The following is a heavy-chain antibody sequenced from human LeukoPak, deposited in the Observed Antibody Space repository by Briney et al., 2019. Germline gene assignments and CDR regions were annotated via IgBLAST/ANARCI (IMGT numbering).Heavy chain of an antibody. CDR2: IKQDGSEK. J-gene: IGHJ4*02. CDR3: AREEGPEVLLWFGEPPSPYYFDY. D-gene: IGHD3-10*01. V-gene: IGHV3-7*01. CDR1: GFTFSSYW. Sequence: GGSLRLSCAASGFTFSSYWMSWVRQAPGKGLEWVANIKQDGSEKYYVDSVKGRFTISRDNAKNSLYLQMNSLRAEDTAVYYCAREEGPEVLLWFGEPPSPYYFDYWGQGTLVTVSS.